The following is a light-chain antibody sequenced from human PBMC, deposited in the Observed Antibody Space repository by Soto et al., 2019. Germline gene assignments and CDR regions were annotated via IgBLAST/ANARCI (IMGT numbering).Light chain of an antibody. CDR1: QSLSSNY. CDR2: GAS. V-gene: IGKV3-20*01. Sequence: EIVLTQSPGTLSLSPGQRATLSCRASQSLSSNYLAWYEQKPGQAPSLLIYGASTRATGIPDRFSGSGSGTDFTLTINKVEPEDVAVYYCHQSGSSPFTFGQGTKXXI. CDR3: HQSGSSPFT. J-gene: IGKJ2*01.